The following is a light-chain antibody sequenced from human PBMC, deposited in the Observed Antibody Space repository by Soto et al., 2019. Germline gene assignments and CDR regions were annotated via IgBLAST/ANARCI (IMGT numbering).Light chain of an antibody. V-gene: IGKV3-11*01. J-gene: IGKJ1*01. Sequence: EIVLTQSPATLSLSPGERATLSCRASQSVSIYLAWYQQKPVQAPRLLIYDASNRATGIPARFSGSGSGTDFTLTISSLEPEDFAVYYCQQRSNWPPWTFGQGTKVDIK. CDR2: DAS. CDR3: QQRSNWPPWT. CDR1: QSVSIY.